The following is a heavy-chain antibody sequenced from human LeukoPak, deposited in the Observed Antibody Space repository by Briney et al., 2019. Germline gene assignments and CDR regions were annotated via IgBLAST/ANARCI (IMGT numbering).Heavy chain of an antibody. Sequence: GASVKVSCKASGYTFTGYYMHWVRQAPGQGLEWMGWINPNSGGTNYAQKFQGRVTMTRDTSISTAYMELSRLRSDDTAVYHCARVGRDGYKRFDYWGQGTLVTVSS. CDR3: ARVGRDGYKRFDY. J-gene: IGHJ4*02. V-gene: IGHV1-2*02. D-gene: IGHD5-24*01. CDR2: INPNSGGT. CDR1: GYTFTGYY.